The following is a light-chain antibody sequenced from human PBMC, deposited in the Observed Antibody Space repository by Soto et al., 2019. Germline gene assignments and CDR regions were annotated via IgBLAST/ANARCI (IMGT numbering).Light chain of an antibody. V-gene: IGKV1-5*01. Sequence: DVQMTQSPSTVSASLGDRVTITCRASQNVDDSLAWYQQRPGKAPKLLIYDASILQSGVPSRFSGSGFGTEFTLTINGLQPDDFAVYFCQHFHTNPITFGQGTRLDIK. CDR2: DAS. J-gene: IGKJ5*01. CDR3: QHFHTNPIT. CDR1: QNVDDS.